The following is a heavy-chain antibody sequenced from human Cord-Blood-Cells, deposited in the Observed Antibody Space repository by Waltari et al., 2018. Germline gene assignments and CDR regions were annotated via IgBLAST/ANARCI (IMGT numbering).Heavy chain of an antibody. Sequence: QVQLVQSGAAVKKPWASVKVSCKASGYTFTGYYMHWGRQDPGEGLAWMGRINPNSGGTNYAQKFQGRVNMTRDTSISTAYMELSRLRSDDTAVYYCASNWATNWYFDLWGRGTLVTVSS. D-gene: IGHD7-27*01. V-gene: IGHV1-2*06. J-gene: IGHJ2*01. CDR3: ASNWATNWYFDL. CDR2: INPNSGGT. CDR1: GYTFTGYY.